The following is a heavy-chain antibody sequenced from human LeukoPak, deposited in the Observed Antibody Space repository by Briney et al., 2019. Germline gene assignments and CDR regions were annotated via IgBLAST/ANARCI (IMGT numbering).Heavy chain of an antibody. J-gene: IGHJ6*03. Sequence: PGGSLRLSCAASGFTFDDYGMSWVRQAPGKGLEWVSGINWNGGSTGYADSVKGRFTISRDNAKNSLYLQMNSLRAEDTALYYCARVDPPVTTYYYYYMDVWGKGTTVTVSS. CDR1: GFTFDDYG. CDR2: INWNGGST. V-gene: IGHV3-20*04. CDR3: ARVDPPVTTYYYYYMDV. D-gene: IGHD4-17*01.